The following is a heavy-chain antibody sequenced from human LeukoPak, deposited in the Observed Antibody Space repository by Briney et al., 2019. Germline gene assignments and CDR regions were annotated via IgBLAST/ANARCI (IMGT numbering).Heavy chain of an antibody. V-gene: IGHV3-21*01. Sequence: GGSLRLSXAASGFTFSSYSMNWVRQAPGKGLGWVSSISSSSSYIYYADSVKGRFTISRDNAKNSLYLQMNSLRAEDTAVYYCARGALYDSSGYYYEAPDYWGQGTLVTVSS. CDR1: GFTFSSYS. D-gene: IGHD3-22*01. CDR3: ARGALYDSSGYYYEAPDY. J-gene: IGHJ4*02. CDR2: ISSSSSYI.